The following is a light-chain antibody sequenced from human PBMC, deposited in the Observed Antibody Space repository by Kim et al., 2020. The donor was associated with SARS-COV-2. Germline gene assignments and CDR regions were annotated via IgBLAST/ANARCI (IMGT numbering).Light chain of an antibody. CDR2: HDS. CDR1: NIGSKN. V-gene: IGLV3-21*04. CDR3: QVWDGSTDHYV. Sequence: APGGEAKIPCEGNNIGSKNVPWYQQKAGQAPVLVISHDSDRPSEIPDRFSGSNSGNTATLTISRVEAGDEADYYCQVWDGSTDHYVFGTGTKVTVL. J-gene: IGLJ1*01.